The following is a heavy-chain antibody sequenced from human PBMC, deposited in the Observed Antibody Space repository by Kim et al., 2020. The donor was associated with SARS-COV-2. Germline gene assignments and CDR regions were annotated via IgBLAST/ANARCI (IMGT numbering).Heavy chain of an antibody. CDR2: ISAYNGNT. V-gene: IGHV1-18*04. Sequence: ASVKVSCKASGYTFTSYGISWVRQAPGQGLEWMGWISAYNGNTNYAQKLQGRVTMTTDTSTSTAYMELRSLRSDDTAVYYCARDGEDIVVVVAATPSPGWFDPWGQGTLVTVSS. CDR3: ARDGEDIVVVVAATPSPGWFDP. J-gene: IGHJ5*02. CDR1: GYTFTSYG. D-gene: IGHD2-15*01.